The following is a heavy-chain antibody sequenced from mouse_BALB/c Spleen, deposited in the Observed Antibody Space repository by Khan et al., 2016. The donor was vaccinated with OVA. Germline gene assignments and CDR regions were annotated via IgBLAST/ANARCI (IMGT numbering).Heavy chain of an antibody. V-gene: IGHV5-12*02. Sequence: EVELVESGGGLVQPGGSLTLSCPTSGFTFSDYYMYWVRQTPEKRLEWVAYISNRGSTTYYPDTVRGRFTISRDNAKNTQYLQMSRLTSDDTAMYYCAREWEDGGLAYWGQGTLVTVSA. J-gene: IGHJ3*01. D-gene: IGHD1-1*02. CDR2: ISNRGSTT. CDR3: AREWEDGGLAY. CDR1: GFTFSDYY.